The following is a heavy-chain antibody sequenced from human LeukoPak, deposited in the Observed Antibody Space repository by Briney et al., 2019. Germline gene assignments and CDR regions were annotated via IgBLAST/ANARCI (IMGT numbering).Heavy chain of an antibody. J-gene: IGHJ5*02. Sequence: SETLSLTCAVYGGSFSSYYWGWIRQPPGKGLEWIGSIYYSGSTYYNPSLKSRVTISVDTSKNQFSLKLSSVTVADTAVYYCARVSNGWFDPWGQGTLVTVSS. CDR3: ARVSNGWFDP. V-gene: IGHV4-39*07. D-gene: IGHD4/OR15-4a*01. CDR1: GGSFSSYY. CDR2: IYYSGST.